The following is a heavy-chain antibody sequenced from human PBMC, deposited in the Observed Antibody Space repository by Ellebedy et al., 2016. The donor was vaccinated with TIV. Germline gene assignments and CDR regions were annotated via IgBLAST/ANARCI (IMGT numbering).Heavy chain of an antibody. CDR2: VNWNGEIR. V-gene: IGHV3-20*04. J-gene: IGHJ4*02. CDR1: GFTFHEYG. Sequence: GESLKISCVASGFTFHEYGMSWARQVPGKGPEWVSGVNWNGEIRTYAVSVKGRFAISRDNAKNSVHLQMNSLRAEDTALYYCVRQDSAWQNLFDYWGRGSPVTVSS. D-gene: IGHD1-26*01. CDR3: VRQDSAWQNLFDY.